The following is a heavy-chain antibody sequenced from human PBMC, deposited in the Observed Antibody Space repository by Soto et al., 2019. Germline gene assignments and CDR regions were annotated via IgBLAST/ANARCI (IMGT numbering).Heavy chain of an antibody. J-gene: IGHJ4*02. Sequence: GGSLRLSCAASGFTFTRYSMNWIRQAPGKGLEWVSSISSTTNYIYYGDSMKGRFTISRDNAKNSLYLEMNSLRAEDTAVYYCARESEDLTSNFDYWGQGTLVTVSS. CDR2: ISSTTNYI. CDR1: GFTFTRYS. V-gene: IGHV3-21*06. CDR3: ARESEDLTSNFDY.